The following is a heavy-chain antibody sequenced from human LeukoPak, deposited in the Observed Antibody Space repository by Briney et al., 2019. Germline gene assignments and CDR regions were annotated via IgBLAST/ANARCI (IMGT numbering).Heavy chain of an antibody. Sequence: ASVTLSFTASGGTFSIYGISWVRQAPGQGLEWMGWISAYNGNTRYAQKLQGRVTMTTDTSTSTVYMELRSLRSDDTAVYYCARGSPPRRNYDSRGYYSYYFDYWGQGTLVTVSS. V-gene: IGHV1-18*01. CDR3: ARGSPPRRNYDSRGYYSYYFDY. D-gene: IGHD3-22*01. J-gene: IGHJ4*02. CDR2: ISAYNGNT. CDR1: GGTFSIYG.